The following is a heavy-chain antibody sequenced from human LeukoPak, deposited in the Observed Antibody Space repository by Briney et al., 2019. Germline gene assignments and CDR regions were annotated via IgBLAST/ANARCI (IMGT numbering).Heavy chain of an antibody. CDR2: LYSAGGT. CDR1: GFTVSNNY. V-gene: IGHV3-53*01. J-gene: IGHJ4*02. Sequence: GGSLRLSCAASGFTVSNNYMTWVRQAPGKGLEWVSTLYSAGGTFYADSVKGRFTISRDNSKNTLDLHTSSLRAEDTAVYYCARAGGLPIAVAPIDCWGQGTLVTVSS. CDR3: ARAGGLPIAVAPIDC. D-gene: IGHD6-19*01.